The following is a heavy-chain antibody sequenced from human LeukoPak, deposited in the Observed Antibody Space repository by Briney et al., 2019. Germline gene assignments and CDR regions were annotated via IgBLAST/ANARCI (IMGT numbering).Heavy chain of an antibody. CDR3: AKHDPRRVVITNWFDP. CDR1: GFTFSAYA. V-gene: IGHV3-23*01. CDR2: MSGSGGIT. J-gene: IGHJ5*02. D-gene: IGHD3-22*01. Sequence: GGSLRLSCAASGFTFSAYAISWVRQAPGKGLEWVSAMSGSGGITYYADSVKGRFTISRGNSKNTLYLQMNSLRAEDTAVYYCAKHDPRRVVITNWFDPWDQGTLVTVSS.